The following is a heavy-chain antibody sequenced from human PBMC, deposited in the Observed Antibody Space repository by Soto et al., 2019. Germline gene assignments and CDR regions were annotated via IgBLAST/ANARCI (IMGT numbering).Heavy chain of an antibody. J-gene: IGHJ6*02. V-gene: IGHV1-69*12. D-gene: IGHD2-15*01. CDR1: GGTFSNVA. CDR3: ARAPQWSPTWYSYGLDV. Sequence: QVQLVQSGAEMKKPGSLVKVSCKASGGTFSNVAIAWVRQAPGQGLEGMGGIFPVFGTAPYAQKFRGRVIIVADESTNTTYMELNSLTSEDTALYYCARAPQWSPTWYSYGLDVWGQGTSVIVSS. CDR2: IFPVFGTA.